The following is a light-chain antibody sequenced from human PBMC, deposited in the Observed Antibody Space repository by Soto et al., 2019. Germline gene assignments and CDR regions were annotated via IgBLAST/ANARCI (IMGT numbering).Light chain of an antibody. CDR1: QSVSTNY. CDR3: QQYNNWPPWT. CDR2: GAS. J-gene: IGKJ1*01. V-gene: IGKV3-20*01. Sequence: EIVLTQSPGTLSLSPGERATLSCRASQSVSTNYLAWYQRKPGQAPRLLIYGASSRATDIPNRFSGSGSGPAFNLTITRLKPEDFAVYYCQQYNNWPPWTFGQGTKVEIK.